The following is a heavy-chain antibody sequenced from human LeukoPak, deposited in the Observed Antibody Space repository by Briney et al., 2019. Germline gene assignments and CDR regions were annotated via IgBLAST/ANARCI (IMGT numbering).Heavy chain of an antibody. D-gene: IGHD2-21*01. CDR2: ISYDGSNK. J-gene: IGHJ3*02. CDR1: GFTFSRHG. CDR3: ARAVGIGAFDI. V-gene: IGHV3-30*03. Sequence: GGTLRLSCAASGFTFSRHGMNWVRQAPGKGLEWVAVISYDGSNKYYADSAKGRFTISRDNSKNTLYLQMNSLRAEDTAVYYCARAVGIGAFDIWGQGTMVTVSS.